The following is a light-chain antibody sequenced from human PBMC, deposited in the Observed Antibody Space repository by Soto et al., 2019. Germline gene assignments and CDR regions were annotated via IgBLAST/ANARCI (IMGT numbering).Light chain of an antibody. CDR2: EVN. V-gene: IGLV2-11*01. Sequence: QSALTQPASVSGSPGQSITISCTGTSSDVGGYNYVSWYQQHPGKAPKLIIYEVNNRPSGVPDRFSGSKSGNTASLTISGLQGEDEADYYCCSYAGGYTWLFGGGTKLTVL. CDR3: CSYAGGYTWL. J-gene: IGLJ3*02. CDR1: SSDVGGYNY.